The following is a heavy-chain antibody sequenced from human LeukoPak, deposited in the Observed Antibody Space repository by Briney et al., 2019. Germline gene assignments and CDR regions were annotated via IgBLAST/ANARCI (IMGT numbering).Heavy chain of an antibody. CDR1: GFTFSNYG. CDR3: AISTPPVVSTFDY. CDR2: ISGGGGNT. Sequence: GGSLRLSCAASGFTFSNYGMSWVRQAPGKGLEWVSTISGGGGNTYYTDSVKGRFTISRDNSKNTLYLQMNNLRAEDTAVYYYAISTPPVVSTFDYWGQGTLVTVSS. D-gene: IGHD2/OR15-2a*01. V-gene: IGHV3-23*01. J-gene: IGHJ4*02.